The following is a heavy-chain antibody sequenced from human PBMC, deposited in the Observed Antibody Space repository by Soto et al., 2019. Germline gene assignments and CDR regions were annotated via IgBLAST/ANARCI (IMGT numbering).Heavy chain of an antibody. J-gene: IGHJ4*02. D-gene: IGHD6-25*01. CDR1: GFTFSSYG. V-gene: IGHV3-30*18. CDR3: AKGEGMAAAIDY. Sequence: QVQLVESGGGVVQPGRSLRLSCAASGFTFSSYGLHWVREAPGKGLEWVAFISYDGSNKYYADSVKGRFTISRDNSKNTLYLQMSSLRAEDTAVYYYAKGEGMAAAIDYWGQGTLVTVSS. CDR2: ISYDGSNK.